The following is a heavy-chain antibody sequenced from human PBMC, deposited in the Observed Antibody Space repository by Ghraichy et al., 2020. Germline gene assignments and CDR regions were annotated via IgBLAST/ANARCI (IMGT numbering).Heavy chain of an antibody. Sequence: GESLRLSCAASGFTFSSYGMHWVRQAPGKGLEWVAFIRYDGSNKYYADSVKGRFTISRDNSKNTLYLQMNSLRAEDTAVYYCAKDLYGGTHQYYFDYWGQGTLVTVSS. CDR1: GFTFSSYG. CDR3: AKDLYGGTHQYYFDY. CDR2: IRYDGSNK. J-gene: IGHJ4*02. V-gene: IGHV3-30*02. D-gene: IGHD4-23*01.